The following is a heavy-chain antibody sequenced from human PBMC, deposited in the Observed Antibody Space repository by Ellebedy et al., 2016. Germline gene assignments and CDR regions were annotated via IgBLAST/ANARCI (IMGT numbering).Heavy chain of an antibody. V-gene: IGHV3-33*06. D-gene: IGHD3-10*01. J-gene: IGHJ4*02. CDR3: AKDQRITMVRGVIIY. Sequence: GESLKISCAASGFTFSSYGMHWVRQAPGKGLEWVAVIWYDGSNKYYADSVKGRFTISRDNSKNTLYLQMNSLRAEDTAVYYCAKDQRITMVRGVIIYWGQGTLVTVSS. CDR1: GFTFSSYG. CDR2: IWYDGSNK.